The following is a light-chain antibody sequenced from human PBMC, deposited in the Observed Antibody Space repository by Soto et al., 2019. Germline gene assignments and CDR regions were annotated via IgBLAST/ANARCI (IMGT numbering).Light chain of an antibody. CDR3: QQYGSSPVT. J-gene: IGKJ5*01. CDR2: ATS. V-gene: IGKV3-20*01. Sequence: EVVFTQSPATLSFAAWEGATVSCRASQSIGNYLAWYQQKPGQAPRLLIYATSNRATGIPARFSGSGSGTDFTLTTSRLEPQDFAVYYCQQYGSSPVTFGQGTRLEIK. CDR1: QSIGNY.